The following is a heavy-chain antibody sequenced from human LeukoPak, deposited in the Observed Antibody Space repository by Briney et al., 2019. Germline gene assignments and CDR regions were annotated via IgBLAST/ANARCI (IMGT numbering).Heavy chain of an antibody. Sequence: SETLSLTCAVYGGSFSGYHWSWIRQPPGKGLEWIGEINHSGSTNYNPSLKSRVTISVDTSKNQFSLKLSSVTAADTAVYYCASLWPYQLSAFDIWGQGTMVTVSS. CDR3: ASLWPYQLSAFDI. CDR2: INHSGST. D-gene: IGHD2-2*01. CDR1: GGSFSGYH. V-gene: IGHV4-34*01. J-gene: IGHJ3*02.